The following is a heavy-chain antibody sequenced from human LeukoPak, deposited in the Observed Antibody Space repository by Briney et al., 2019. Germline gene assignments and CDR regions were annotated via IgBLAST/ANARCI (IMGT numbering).Heavy chain of an antibody. CDR3: ARIAAAGNRRLNY. Sequence: RASVKVSCKASGYTFTSYDINWVRQATGQGLEWMGWMNPNSGNTGYAQKFQGRIIVSRNTSISTAYMELSSLTSEGTAIYYCARIAAAGNRRLNYWGQGTLVTVAS. J-gene: IGHJ4*02. D-gene: IGHD6-13*01. V-gene: IGHV1-8*01. CDR1: GYTFTSYD. CDR2: MNPNSGNT.